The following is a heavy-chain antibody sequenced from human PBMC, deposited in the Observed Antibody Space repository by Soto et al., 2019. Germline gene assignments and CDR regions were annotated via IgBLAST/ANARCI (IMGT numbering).Heavy chain of an antibody. CDR1: GFTFSSYA. CDR3: ARAELMITPSDY. CDR2: ISGSGGSS. D-gene: IGHD3-16*01. J-gene: IGHJ4*02. Sequence: LRLSCAASGFTFSSYAMNWVRQAPGKGLEWVSGISGSGGSSYYADSVKGRFTMSRDNSKNALYLQMNSLRAEDTAIYYCARAELMITPSDYWGQGTLVTVSS. V-gene: IGHV3-23*01.